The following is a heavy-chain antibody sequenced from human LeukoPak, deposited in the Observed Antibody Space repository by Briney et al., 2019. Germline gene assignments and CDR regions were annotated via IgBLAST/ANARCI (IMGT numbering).Heavy chain of an antibody. CDR3: AREGSGRTAYNDGLDV. J-gene: IGHJ3*01. D-gene: IGHD3-10*01. V-gene: IGHV3-53*01. CDR1: GFTVSSSY. CDR2: IRSGGST. Sequence: GGSLRLTCAASGFTVSSSYMTEVRQAPGKGLEWVSVIRSGGSTVYADSVKGRFTISRDNSKNTLYLQLNSLRAEDTAVYYCAREGSGRTAYNDGLDVWGQGTMVTVSS.